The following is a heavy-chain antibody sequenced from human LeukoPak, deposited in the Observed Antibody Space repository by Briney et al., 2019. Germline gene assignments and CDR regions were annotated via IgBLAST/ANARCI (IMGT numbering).Heavy chain of an antibody. D-gene: IGHD5-18*01. Sequence: GGSLRLSCAASGFIFSSYEMNWVRQAPGKGLEWVSYISSSGSTIYYADSVKGRFTISRDNAKNSLYLQMNSLRAEDTAVYYCARDDSYGLDYWGQGTLVTISS. CDR1: GFIFSSYE. CDR3: ARDDSYGLDY. V-gene: IGHV3-48*03. J-gene: IGHJ4*02. CDR2: ISSSGSTI.